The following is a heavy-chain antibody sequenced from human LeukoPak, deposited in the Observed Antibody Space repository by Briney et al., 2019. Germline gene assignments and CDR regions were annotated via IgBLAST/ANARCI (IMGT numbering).Heavy chain of an antibody. CDR1: GFTFSSYA. CDR2: ISGSGGST. V-gene: IGHV3-23*01. CDR3: AKEVSRASGYYYDSSGSEGDAFDI. J-gene: IGHJ3*02. D-gene: IGHD3-22*01. Sequence: GGSLRLSCAASGFTFSSYAMSWVRQAPGKGLEWVSAISGSGGSTYYADSVKGRFTISRDNSKNTLYLQMNSLRAEDTAVYYCAKEVSRASGYYYDSSGSEGDAFDIWGQGTMVTVSS.